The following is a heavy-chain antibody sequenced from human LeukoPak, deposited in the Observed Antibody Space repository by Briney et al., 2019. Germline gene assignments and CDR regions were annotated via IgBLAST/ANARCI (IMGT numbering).Heavy chain of an antibody. CDR2: ISYDGSNK. CDR1: GFTFSSYG. J-gene: IGHJ6*03. V-gene: IGHV3-30*18. D-gene: IGHD2-21*01. CDR3: AKGIEAYYYYYSMDV. Sequence: GGSLRLSCAASGFTFSSYGMHWVRQAPGKWLEWVAVISYDGSNKYYADSVKGRFTISRDNSKNTLYLQMNSLRAEDTAVYYCAKGIEAYYYYYSMDVWGKGTTVTVSS.